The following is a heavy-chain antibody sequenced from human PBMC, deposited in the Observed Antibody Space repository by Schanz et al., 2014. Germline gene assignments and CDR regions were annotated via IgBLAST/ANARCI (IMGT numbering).Heavy chain of an antibody. CDR3: ARERGVRGGGVWKVNWFDP. V-gene: IGHV1-46*01. Sequence: QVQWVQSGADVKKPGTAVKVSCKASEYTFTRHYMHWVRQAPGQGLEWMGIIHSTGGTTSHAQKFQGRVTITADKSTSTAYMELSSLRSEDTAVYYCARERGVRGGGVWKVNWFDPWGQGTLVTVSS. CDR1: EYTFTRHY. D-gene: IGHD3-10*01. J-gene: IGHJ5*02. CDR2: IHSTGGTT.